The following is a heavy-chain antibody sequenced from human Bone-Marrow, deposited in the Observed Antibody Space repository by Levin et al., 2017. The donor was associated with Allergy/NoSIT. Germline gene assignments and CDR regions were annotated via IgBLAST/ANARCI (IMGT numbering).Heavy chain of an antibody. CDR2: VGAGGSDI. CDR1: GFTFSSYT. CDR3: ARDKDYSFDY. D-gene: IGHD2-15*01. V-gene: IGHV3-48*01. Sequence: SGGSLRLSCAASGFTFSSYTMNWVRQAPGGGLEWISFVGAGGSDIYYADSVKGRFTISRDNAKNSLFLQMNSLRAEDTAVYYCARDKDYSFDYWGQGTLVTVSS. J-gene: IGHJ4*02.